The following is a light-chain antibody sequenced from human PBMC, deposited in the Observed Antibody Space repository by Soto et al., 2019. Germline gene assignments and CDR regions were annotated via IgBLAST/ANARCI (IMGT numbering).Light chain of an antibody. CDR3: QQYGSSPRLT. CDR2: DAS. Sequence: EIVLTQPPDTLSLSPGERATLSCRASQSVTSSYLAWYQQRPGQAPRLLIYDASSRATGIPARFSGSGSGTDFTLTISRLEPEDFAVYYCQQYGSSPRLTFGGGTKVEIK. CDR1: QSVTSSY. V-gene: IGKV3-20*01. J-gene: IGKJ4*01.